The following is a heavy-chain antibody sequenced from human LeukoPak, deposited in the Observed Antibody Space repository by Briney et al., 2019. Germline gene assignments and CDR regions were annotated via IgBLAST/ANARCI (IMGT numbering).Heavy chain of an antibody. Sequence: PGRSLSLSCAASGFTFSSYAMQWVRQAPGKGLEWVAVISYDGSNKYYADSVKGRFTISRDNSKNTLYLQMNSLRAEDTAVYYCARDRYGSGRSGAFDIWGQGTMVTVSS. CDR2: ISYDGSNK. D-gene: IGHD3-10*01. J-gene: IGHJ3*02. CDR1: GFTFSSYA. V-gene: IGHV3-30*04. CDR3: ARDRYGSGRSGAFDI.